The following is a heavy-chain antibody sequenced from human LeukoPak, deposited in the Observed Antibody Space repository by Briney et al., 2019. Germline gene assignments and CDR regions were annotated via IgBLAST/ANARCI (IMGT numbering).Heavy chain of an antibody. CDR3: ARSPNYDSLFDY. CDR1: GYTFTSYW. V-gene: IGHV5-51*01. Sequence: GESLKISCKGSGYTFTSYWIGWVRLMSGKGLEWMGIIYPGDSDTRYSPSFQGQVTISADKSISTAYLQWSSLKASDTAMYYCARSPNYDSLFDYWGQGTLVTVSS. CDR2: IYPGDSDT. J-gene: IGHJ4*02. D-gene: IGHD3-22*01.